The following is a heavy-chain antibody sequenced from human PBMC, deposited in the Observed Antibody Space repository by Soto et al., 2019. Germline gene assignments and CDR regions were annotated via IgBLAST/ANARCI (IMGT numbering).Heavy chain of an antibody. D-gene: IGHD3-10*01. CDR2: ISVGATRT. CDR1: GFTFSSYT. Sequence: GGSMRLYXAASGFTFSSYTMTWVRQAPGKGLEWVSGISVGATRTYYADSVKGRFSISRDDSKNTLSLQIFSLRGYGTAVYYFEKAGGYLFHAFDIGGQGTMVTVSS. CDR3: EKAGGYLFHAFDI. V-gene: IGHV3-23*01. J-gene: IGHJ3*02.